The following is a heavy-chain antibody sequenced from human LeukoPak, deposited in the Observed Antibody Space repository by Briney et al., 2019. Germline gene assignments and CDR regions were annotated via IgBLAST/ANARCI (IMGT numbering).Heavy chain of an antibody. CDR2: IKQDGSEK. D-gene: IGHD2-15*01. Sequence: PGGSLRLSCAATGFTFSRHWMSWVRQAPGKGLEWQANIKQDGSEKYYVDSMKSRFTIPKDNANNSLYLQMNSLRAEDTAVYYCAREAAGDYWGQGTLVTVSS. J-gene: IGHJ4*02. CDR1: GFTFSRHW. CDR3: AREAAGDY. V-gene: IGHV3-7*01.